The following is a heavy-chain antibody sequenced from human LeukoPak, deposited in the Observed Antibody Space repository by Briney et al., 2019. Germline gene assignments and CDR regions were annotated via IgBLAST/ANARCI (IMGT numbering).Heavy chain of an antibody. Sequence: GGSLRLSCAASGFTFDDYGMSWVRQAPGKGLEWVGRSRSKANSYTTEYAASVIGRLTISRDDSRNSLYLQMNSLRAEDTALYYCAKDISPVVAAAGKSYMDVWGKGTTVTVSS. D-gene: IGHD6-13*01. CDR3: AKDISPVVAAAGKSYMDV. V-gene: IGHV3-72*01. CDR1: GFTFDDYG. CDR2: SRSKANSYTT. J-gene: IGHJ6*03.